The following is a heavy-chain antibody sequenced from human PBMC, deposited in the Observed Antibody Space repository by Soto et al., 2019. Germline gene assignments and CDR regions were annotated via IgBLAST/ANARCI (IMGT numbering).Heavy chain of an antibody. D-gene: IGHD6-13*01. J-gene: IGHJ6*02. CDR3: ARDSARSDESIWQQLVYYYYYGMDV. CDR2: ISAYNGNT. V-gene: IGHV1-18*01. Sequence: GASVKVSCKASGYTFTSYGISCVRQAPGQGLEWMGWISAYNGNTNYAQKLQGRVTMTTDTSTSTAYMELRSLRSDDTAVYYCARDSARSDESIWQQLVYYYYYGMDVWGQGTTVTVSS. CDR1: GYTFTSYG.